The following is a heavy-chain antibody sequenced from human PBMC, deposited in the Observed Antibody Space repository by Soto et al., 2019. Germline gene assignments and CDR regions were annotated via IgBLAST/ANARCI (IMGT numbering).Heavy chain of an antibody. CDR1: GGSISSGTYY. CDR3: ASTEDFFDY. Sequence: PSETLFLTCTVSGGSISSGTYYWIWIRQHPGKGLEWIGYIFYSGSTDYNPSLKSRVNISVDTSKNQFSLKLSSVTAADTAVYYCASTEDFFDYWGQGTLVTVSS. J-gene: IGHJ4*02. V-gene: IGHV4-31*03. CDR2: IFYSGST.